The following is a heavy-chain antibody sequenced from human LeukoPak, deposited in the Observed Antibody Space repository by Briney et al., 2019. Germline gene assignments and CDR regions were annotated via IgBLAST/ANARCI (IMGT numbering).Heavy chain of an antibody. CDR2: MNPNSGNT. J-gene: IGHJ1*01. Sequence: ASVKVSCKASGDTFTSYDINWVRQATGQGLEWMGWMNPNSGNTGYAQKFQGRVTMTRNTSISTAYMELSSLRSEDTAVYYCARDECSGGSCYLSQHWGQGTLVTVSS. CDR1: GDTFTSYD. D-gene: IGHD2-15*01. V-gene: IGHV1-8*01. CDR3: ARDECSGGSCYLSQH.